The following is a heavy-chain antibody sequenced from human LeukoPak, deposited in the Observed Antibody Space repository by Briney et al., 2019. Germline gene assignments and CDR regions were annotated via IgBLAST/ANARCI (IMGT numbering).Heavy chain of an antibody. D-gene: IGHD6-13*01. Sequence: ASVKVSCKASGYTFTSCDINWVRQATGQGLEWMGWMNPNSGNTGYAQKFQGRVTMTRNTSISTAYMELSSLRSEDTAVYYCARRRIAANHNWFDPWGQGTLVTVSS. CDR3: ARRRIAANHNWFDP. V-gene: IGHV1-8*01. CDR1: GYTFTSCD. J-gene: IGHJ5*02. CDR2: MNPNSGNT.